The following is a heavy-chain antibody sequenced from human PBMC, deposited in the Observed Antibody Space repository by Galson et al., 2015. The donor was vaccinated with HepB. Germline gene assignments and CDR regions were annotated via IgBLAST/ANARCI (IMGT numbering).Heavy chain of an antibody. V-gene: IGHV1-69*06. J-gene: IGHJ6*02. CDR1: GGTFSSYA. CDR2: IIPIFGTA. D-gene: IGHD3-22*01. CDR3: ARDGGIDSSGYYYDGYYYYYGMDV. Sequence: SVKVSCKASGGTFSSYAISWVRQAPGQGLEWMGGIIPIFGTANYAQKFQGRVTITADKSTSTAYMELSSLRSEDTAVYYCARDGGIDSSGYYYDGYYYYYGMDVWGQGTTVTVSS.